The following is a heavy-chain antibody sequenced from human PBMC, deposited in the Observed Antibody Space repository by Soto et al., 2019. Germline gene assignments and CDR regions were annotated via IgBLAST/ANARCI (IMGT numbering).Heavy chain of an antibody. V-gene: IGHV1-2*02. D-gene: IGHD3-3*01. Sequence: GASVKVSCKATGYSFTAYYTHWVRQAPGQGLEWLGWMNPNSGDSNYAQQFQGRVTMTRDTSISTAYMELRRLTFDDTAVYYCTRDGENSPSPGFLSYGGKETLVPVSS. J-gene: IGHJ4*02. CDR3: TRDGENSPSPGFLSY. CDR1: GYSFTAYY. CDR2: MNPNSGDS.